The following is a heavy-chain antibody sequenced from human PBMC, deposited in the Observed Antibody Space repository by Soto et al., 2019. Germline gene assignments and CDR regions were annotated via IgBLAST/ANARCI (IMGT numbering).Heavy chain of an antibody. CDR2: INACNGNT. CDR3: ARVLAARPQYYYYGMDV. Sequence: ASVKVSCKASGYTFTSYGISWVRQAPGQRLEWMGWINACNGNTKYSQKLQGRVTITKDTSTSIAYMELSSLRSEDTAVYYCARVLAARPQYYYYGMDVWGQGTTVTVSS. V-gene: IGHV1-18*01. D-gene: IGHD6-6*01. J-gene: IGHJ6*02. CDR1: GYTFTSYG.